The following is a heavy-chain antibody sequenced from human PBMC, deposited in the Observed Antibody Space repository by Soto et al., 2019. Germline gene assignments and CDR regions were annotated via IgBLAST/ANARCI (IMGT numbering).Heavy chain of an antibody. CDR3: VFDFWLVPTV. V-gene: IGHV3-48*01. J-gene: IGHJ6*04. D-gene: IGHD3-3*01. CDR2: IHSSSSWE. Sequence: EVQLVESGGGLVQPGGSLKLSCAASGFTFSTHSMNWVRQAPGRGLEWVSYIHSSSSWEVYADSVRGRFTVSRDNAKSSLYLQMSSLRAEDTAVYYCVFDFWLVPTVWGKGTTVNVSS. CDR1: GFTFSTHS.